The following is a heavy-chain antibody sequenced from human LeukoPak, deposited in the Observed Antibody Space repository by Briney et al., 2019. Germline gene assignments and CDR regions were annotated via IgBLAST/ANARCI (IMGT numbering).Heavy chain of an antibody. CDR1: GDSVKSHF. J-gene: IGHJ4*02. V-gene: IGHV4-59*02. Sequence: SETLFLTCTVSGDSVKSHFWTWIRQPPGKGLEYIGHISYSGGTSYNPSLKSRVTMSLDTSKSQFSLGLNSVTAADTAVYYCARLTGGLFDYWGQGTLVTVSS. CDR2: ISYSGGT. D-gene: IGHD3-9*01. CDR3: ARLTGGLFDY.